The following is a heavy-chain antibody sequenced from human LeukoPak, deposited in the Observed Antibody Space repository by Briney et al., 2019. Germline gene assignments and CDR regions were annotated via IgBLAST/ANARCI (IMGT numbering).Heavy chain of an antibody. CDR2: ISYDGSNK. V-gene: IGHV3-30*18. D-gene: IGHD4-23*01. J-gene: IGHJ4*02. Sequence: GGSLRLSCATSGFTFNSFGMHWARQAPGKGLEWVAFISYDGSNKDYADSVKGRFTISRDNSKNTLFLQMNSLRSDDTAVYYCVKDQGVMTTVLTPPPLWGQGTLVTVSS. CDR1: GFTFNSFG. CDR3: VKDQGVMTTVLTPPPL.